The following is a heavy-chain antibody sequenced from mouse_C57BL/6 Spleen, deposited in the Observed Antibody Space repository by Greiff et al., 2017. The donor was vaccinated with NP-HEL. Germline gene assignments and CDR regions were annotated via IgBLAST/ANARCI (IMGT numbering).Heavy chain of an antibody. CDR3: ARGSISLGPWFAY. D-gene: IGHD6-2*01. Sequence: EVQRVESGGGLVKPGGSLKLSCAASGFTFSSYAMSWVRQTPEKRLEWVATISDGGSYTYYPDNVKGRFTISRDNAKNNLYLQMSHLKSEDTAMYYCARGSISLGPWFAYWGQGTLVTVSA. V-gene: IGHV5-4*01. J-gene: IGHJ3*01. CDR2: ISDGGSYT. CDR1: GFTFSSYA.